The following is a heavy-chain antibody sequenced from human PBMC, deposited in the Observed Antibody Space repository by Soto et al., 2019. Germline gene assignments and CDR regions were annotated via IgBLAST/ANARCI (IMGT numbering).Heavy chain of an antibody. CDR2: TYYRSKWYN. Sequence: SQTLSLTCAISGDSVSSNSAAWNWIRQSPSRGLEWLGRTYYRSKWYNDYAVSVKSRITINPDTSKNQFSLQLNSVTPEDTAVYYCARGLLWFGEPDGWFDPWGQGTLVTVSS. V-gene: IGHV6-1*01. CDR1: GDSVSSNSAA. CDR3: ARGLLWFGEPDGWFDP. J-gene: IGHJ5*02. D-gene: IGHD3-10*01.